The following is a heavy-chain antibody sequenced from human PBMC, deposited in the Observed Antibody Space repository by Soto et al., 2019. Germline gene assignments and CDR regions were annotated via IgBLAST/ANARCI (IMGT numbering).Heavy chain of an antibody. Sequence: QVQLVQSGAEVKKPGSSVKVSCKASGGTFSSYAISWVRQAPGQGLEWMGGIIPIFGKANYAQKLQGRVTITADESTSTAYMELSSLRSEDTAVYYCAGMGATTNWFDPWGQGTLVTVSS. D-gene: IGHD1-26*01. CDR3: AGMGATTNWFDP. CDR2: IIPIFGKA. V-gene: IGHV1-69*01. CDR1: GGTFSSYA. J-gene: IGHJ5*02.